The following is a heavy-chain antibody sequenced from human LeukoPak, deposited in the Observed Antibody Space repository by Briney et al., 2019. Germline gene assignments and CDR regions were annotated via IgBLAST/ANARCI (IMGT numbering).Heavy chain of an antibody. D-gene: IGHD5-18*01. CDR2: IKQDGSEK. J-gene: IGHJ3*02. V-gene: IGHV3-7*01. CDR1: GFTFSSYW. CDR3: AREGRGYIAFDI. Sequence: GGSLRLSCAASGFTFSSYWMSWVRQAPGKGLEWVANIKQDGSEKYYVDSVKGRFTISRDNSKNTLYLQMGSLRAEDMAVYYCAREGRGYIAFDIWGQGTMVTVSS.